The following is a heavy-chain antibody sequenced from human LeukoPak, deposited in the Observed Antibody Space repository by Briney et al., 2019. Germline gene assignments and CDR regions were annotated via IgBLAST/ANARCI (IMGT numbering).Heavy chain of an antibody. V-gene: IGHV5-51*01. CDR2: IYPGDSDT. D-gene: IGHD6-13*01. CDR3: ARPPAFALRDSNWYFDY. J-gene: IGHJ4*02. CDR1: GYTFTGHW. Sequence: GESLKISCKGSGYTFTGHWIAWVRQMPGKGLEWLGIIYPGDSDTRYSPSFQGQVTISADKSISTAYLQWSSLKASDTAMYYCARPPAFALRDSNWYFDYWGQGTLVTVSS.